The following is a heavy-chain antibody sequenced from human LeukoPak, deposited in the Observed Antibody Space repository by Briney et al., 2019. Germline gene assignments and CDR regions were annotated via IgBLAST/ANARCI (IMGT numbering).Heavy chain of an antibody. V-gene: IGHV4-38-2*02. CDR1: GYSISSGYY. Sequence: SETLSLTCTVSGYSISSGYYWGWIRQPPGKGLEWIGEIYHSGSTNYNPSLKSRVTISVDKSKNQFSLKLSSVTAADTAVYYCVRGEMYYFDYWGQGTLVTVSS. CDR3: VRGEMYYFDY. D-gene: IGHD5-24*01. CDR2: IYHSGST. J-gene: IGHJ4*02.